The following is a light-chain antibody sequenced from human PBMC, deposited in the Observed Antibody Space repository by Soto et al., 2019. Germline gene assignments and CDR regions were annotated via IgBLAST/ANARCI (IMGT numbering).Light chain of an antibody. CDR1: SSNIGSNY. CDR3: AAWDDSLRALV. CDR2: RNN. Sequence: QAVVTQPPSTSGTPGQRVTISCSGSSSNIGSNYVYWYQQLPGTAPKLLIYRNNQRPSGVPDRFSGSKSGTSASLAISGLRSEDEADYFCAAWDDSLRALVFGGGTKVTVL. J-gene: IGLJ2*01. V-gene: IGLV1-47*01.